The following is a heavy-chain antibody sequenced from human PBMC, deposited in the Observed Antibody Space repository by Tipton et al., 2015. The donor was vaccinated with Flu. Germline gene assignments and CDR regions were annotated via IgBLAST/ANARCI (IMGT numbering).Heavy chain of an antibody. CDR1: GFTFSSYG. D-gene: IGHD3-22*01. CDR3: ARGGFGYYDSSNFDY. Sequence: SLRLSCAASGFTFSSYGMHWVRQAPGKGLEWVAVIWYDGSNKYYADSVKGRFTISRDNSKNTLYLQMNSLRAEDTAVYYCARGGFGYYDSSNFDYWGQGTLVTVSS. V-gene: IGHV3-33*01. J-gene: IGHJ4*02. CDR2: IWYDGSNK.